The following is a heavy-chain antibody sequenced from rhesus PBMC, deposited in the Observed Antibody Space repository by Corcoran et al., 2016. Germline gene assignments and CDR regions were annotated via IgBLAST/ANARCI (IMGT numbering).Heavy chain of an antibody. CDR2: IKWIRDTI. Sequence: EVQLVESGGALAQPGGSLRLSCAASGFTFDDYAMSWVRQAPGKGLEWVSRIKWIRDTIDYADSVKGRFTISRDNAKNSLFLQRGRLGAEDTAVDYCTRVGGSWKGPADVWGPGVLVTVSS. V-gene: IGHV3-134*01. D-gene: IGHD6-25*01. CDR1: GFTFDDYA. J-gene: IGHJ5-1*01. CDR3: TRVGGSWKGPADV.